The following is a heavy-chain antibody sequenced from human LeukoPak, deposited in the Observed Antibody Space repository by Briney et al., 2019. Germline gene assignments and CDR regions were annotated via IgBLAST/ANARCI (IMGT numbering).Heavy chain of an antibody. D-gene: IGHD3-3*01. CDR3: AREVTIFGVVIPLGFDY. V-gene: IGHV1-18*01. Sequence: ASVEVSCKASGYTFTSYGISWVRQAPGQGLEWVGWISAYNGNTNYAQKLQGRVTMTTDTSTSTAYMELRSLRSDDTAVYYCAREVTIFGVVIPLGFDYWGQGTLVTVSS. CDR2: ISAYNGNT. J-gene: IGHJ4*02. CDR1: GYTFTSYG.